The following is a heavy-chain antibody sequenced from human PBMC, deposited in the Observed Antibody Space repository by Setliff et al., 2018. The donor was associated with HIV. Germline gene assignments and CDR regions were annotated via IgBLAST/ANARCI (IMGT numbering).Heavy chain of an antibody. CDR3: ASRSSYVPLYFYYMDV. V-gene: IGHV4-39*07. CDR1: GGPINSGSYY. J-gene: IGHJ6*03. CDR2: IYYGGGT. D-gene: IGHD3-16*01. Sequence: SETPSLTCTVSGGPINSGSYYWGWIRQPPGKGLEWIGSIYYGGGTFYNPSLKSRVTISLDTSKNQFSLQLSSVTAADTAVYYCASRSSYVPLYFYYMDVWGKGTTVTVSS.